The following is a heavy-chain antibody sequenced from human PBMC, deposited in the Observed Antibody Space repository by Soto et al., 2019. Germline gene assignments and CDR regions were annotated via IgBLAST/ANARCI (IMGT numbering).Heavy chain of an antibody. CDR1: GFTFSSYS. J-gene: IGHJ4*02. D-gene: IGHD6-19*01. CDR3: ARQGPYSSGWPPTLSLDS. Sequence: GGSLRLSCAASGFTFSSYSMNWVRQAPGKGLEWVSYISSSSSTIYYADSVKGRFTISRDNAKNSLYLQMNSLRSEDTALYYCARQGPYSSGWPPTLSLDSWGLGTLVTVSS. CDR2: ISSSSSTI. V-gene: IGHV3-48*01.